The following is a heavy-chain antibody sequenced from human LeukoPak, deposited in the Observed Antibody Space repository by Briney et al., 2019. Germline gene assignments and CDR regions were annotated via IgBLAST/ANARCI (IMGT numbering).Heavy chain of an antibody. CDR1: GFTFSSYA. D-gene: IGHD3-22*01. CDR3: ARDSQYYYDSSGYTWGY. V-gene: IGHV3-23*01. Sequence: GGSLRLSCAASGFTFSSYAMSWVRQAPGKGLEWVSAISGSGGSTYYADSVKGRFTISRDNSKNTLYLQMNSLRAEDTAVYYCARDSQYYYDSSGYTWGYWGQGTLVTVSS. CDR2: ISGSGGST. J-gene: IGHJ4*02.